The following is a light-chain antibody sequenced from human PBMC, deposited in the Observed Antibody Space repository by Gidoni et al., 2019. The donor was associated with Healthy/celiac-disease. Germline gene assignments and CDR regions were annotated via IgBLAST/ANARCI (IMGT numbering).Light chain of an antibody. Sequence: QSALIQPASVSGSPGQSITISCTGTCSDVGGYNYVSWYQQHPGKAPKLMIYEVSNRPSGVSNRFSGSKSGNTASLTISGLQAEDEADYYCSSYTSSSHVVFGGGTKLTVL. CDR3: SSYTSSSHVV. CDR2: EVS. V-gene: IGLV2-14*01. CDR1: CSDVGGYNY. J-gene: IGLJ2*01.